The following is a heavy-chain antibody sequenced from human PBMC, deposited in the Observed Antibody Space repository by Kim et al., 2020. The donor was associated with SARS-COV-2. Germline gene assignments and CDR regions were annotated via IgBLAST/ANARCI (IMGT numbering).Heavy chain of an antibody. D-gene: IGHD5-18*01. CDR3: ARDDVDTAMEFDY. J-gene: IGHJ4*02. CDR1: GYSISSGYY. Sequence: SETLSLTCTVSGYSISSGYYWGWIRQPPGKGLEWIGSIYHSGSTYYNPSLKSRVTISVDTSKNQFSLKLSSVTAADTAVYYCARDDVDTAMEFDYWGQGTLVTVSS. V-gene: IGHV4-38-2*02. CDR2: IYHSGST.